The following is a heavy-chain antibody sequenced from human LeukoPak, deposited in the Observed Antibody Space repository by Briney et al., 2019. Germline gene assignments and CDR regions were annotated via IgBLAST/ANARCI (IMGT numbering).Heavy chain of an antibody. CDR3: AKDRGIISDY. J-gene: IGHJ4*02. CDR2: IYSGGSA. Sequence: GGSLRLSCAASGFTFSSYEMSWVRQAPGKGLEWVSVIYSGGSAYYADSVKGRFTISRDNSKNTLHLQMNSLRAEDTAVYYCAKDRGIISDYWGQGTLVTVSS. V-gene: IGHV3-23*03. CDR1: GFTFSSYE. D-gene: IGHD3-10*01.